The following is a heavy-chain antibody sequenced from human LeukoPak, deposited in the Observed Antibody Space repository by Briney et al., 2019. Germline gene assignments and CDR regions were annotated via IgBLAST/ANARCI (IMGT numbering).Heavy chain of an antibody. J-gene: IGHJ4*02. CDR2: ISYDGNNK. V-gene: IGHV3-30-3*01. CDR1: GFSFSSYA. D-gene: IGHD4/OR15-4a*01. Sequence: GGSLRLSCAASGFSFSSYAMHWVRQAPGEGLEWVAIISYDGNNKYQADSVKGRFTISRDDSKNTLYLQMNSLRAEDTAVYFCARDRSANSRVYYFDYWGQGTLVTVSS. CDR3: ARDRSANSRVYYFDY.